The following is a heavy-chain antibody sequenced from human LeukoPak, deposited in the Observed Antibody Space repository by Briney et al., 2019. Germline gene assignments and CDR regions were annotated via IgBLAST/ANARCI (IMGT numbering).Heavy chain of an antibody. V-gene: IGHV3-53*01. Sequence: GGSLRLSCAASGFNVSSNYMSWVRQAPGKGLEWVSVIYSGGSTYYADSVKGRFTISRDNAKNSLYLQMNSLRAEDTAVYYCARGPGYGSGSNYMDVWGKGTTVTISS. CDR2: IYSGGST. CDR3: ARGPGYGSGSNYMDV. J-gene: IGHJ6*03. CDR1: GFNVSSNY. D-gene: IGHD3-10*01.